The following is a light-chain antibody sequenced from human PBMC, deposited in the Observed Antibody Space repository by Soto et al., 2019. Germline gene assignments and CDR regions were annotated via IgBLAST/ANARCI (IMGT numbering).Light chain of an antibody. CDR2: DAS. CDR3: QQYNIWPLT. CDR1: QNINNN. J-gene: IGKJ4*01. Sequence: EIVMTQSPATLSVSPGERATLSCRASQNINNNLAWYQQKPGQGPRLLIYDASSRATGIPARFSGSGSGTGFTLAISSLQSEDFAIYYCQQYNIWPLTFGGGTKVEIK. V-gene: IGKV3-15*01.